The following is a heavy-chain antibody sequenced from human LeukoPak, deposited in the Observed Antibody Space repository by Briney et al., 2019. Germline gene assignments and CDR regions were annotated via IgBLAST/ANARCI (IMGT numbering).Heavy chain of an antibody. CDR3: ARRGAPSKLYYLDS. D-gene: IGHD1-26*01. J-gene: IGHJ4*02. CDR1: GGSLTTHY. V-gene: IGHV4-59*08. CDR2: VSKTGDT. Sequence: PSETLSLTCTVSGGSLTTHYWAWLRQPPGEGLEWIGFVSKTGDTNSNPSLKSRVTISVDTSKNTFSLQLSSLTAADTAVYFCARRGAPSKLYYLDSWGQGTLVTVSS.